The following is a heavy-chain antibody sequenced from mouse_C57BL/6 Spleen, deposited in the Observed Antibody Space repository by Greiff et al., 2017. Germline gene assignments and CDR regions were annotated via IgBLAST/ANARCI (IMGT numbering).Heavy chain of an antibody. Sequence: VQLQQSGAELARPGASVKMSCKASGYTFTSYTMHWVKQRPGQGLEWIGYINPSSGYTKYNQKFKNKATLTADKSSSTAYMQLSSLTSEDSAVYYCARTDNYYGSSISFAYWGQGTLVTVSA. CDR1: GYTFTSYT. V-gene: IGHV1-4*01. D-gene: IGHD1-1*01. J-gene: IGHJ3*01. CDR2: INPSSGYT. CDR3: ARTDNYYGSSISFAY.